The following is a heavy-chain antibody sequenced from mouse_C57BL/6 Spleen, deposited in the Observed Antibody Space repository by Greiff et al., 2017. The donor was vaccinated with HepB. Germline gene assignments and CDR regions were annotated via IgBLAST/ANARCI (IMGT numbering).Heavy chain of an antibody. V-gene: IGHV1-7*01. Sequence: QVQPQQSGAELAKPGASVKLSCKASGYTFTSYWMHWVKQRPGQGLEWIGYINPSSGYTKYNQKFKDKATLTADKSSSTAYMQLSSLTYEDSAVYYCARGYYGSSPWFAYWGQGTLVTVSA. CDR1: GYTFTSYW. CDR3: ARGYYGSSPWFAY. J-gene: IGHJ3*01. D-gene: IGHD1-1*01. CDR2: INPSSGYT.